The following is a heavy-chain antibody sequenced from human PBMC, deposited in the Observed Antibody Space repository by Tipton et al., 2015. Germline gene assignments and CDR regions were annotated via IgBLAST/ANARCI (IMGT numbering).Heavy chain of an antibody. D-gene: IGHD2-15*01. CDR2: IWYDGSDK. Sequence: SLRLSCAASGFSFSSFGMHWVRQALGEGLEWVAAIWYDGSDKYYAESLKGRVTISRDNSKNTVSLQMNSLRAEDTAVYYCARDPAGVRGNCDLWGQGTLVSVSS. CDR1: GFSFSSFG. CDR3: ARDPAGVRGNCDL. J-gene: IGHJ4*02. V-gene: IGHV3-33*01.